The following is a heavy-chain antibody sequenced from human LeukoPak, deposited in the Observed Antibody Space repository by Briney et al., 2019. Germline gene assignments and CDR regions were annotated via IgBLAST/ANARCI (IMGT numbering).Heavy chain of an antibody. D-gene: IGHD3-3*01. CDR3: ARDITNYDFWSGYEPNSTDY. Sequence: GGSLRLSCAASGFTFSNYGMHWVRQPPGKGLEWVTFISDDGDNKHYADSVKGRLTASRDNSKSTLFLQMNSLRAEDTAVYYCARDITNYDFWSGYEPNSTDYWGQGTLVTVSS. V-gene: IGHV3-30*03. CDR1: GFTFSNYG. J-gene: IGHJ4*02. CDR2: ISDDGDNK.